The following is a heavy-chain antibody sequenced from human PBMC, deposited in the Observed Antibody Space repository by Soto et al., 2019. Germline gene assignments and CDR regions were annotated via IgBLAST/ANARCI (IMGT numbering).Heavy chain of an antibody. CDR3: ASTRTNYYGSGSYYNAVY. D-gene: IGHD3-10*01. CDR2: INAGNGNT. J-gene: IGHJ4*02. V-gene: IGHV1-3*01. CDR1: GYTFTSYA. Sequence: ASVKVSCKASGYTFTSYAMHWVRQAPGQRLEWMGWINAGNGNTKYSQKFQGRVTITRDTSASTAYMELSSLRSEDAAVYYCASTRTNYYGSGSYYNAVYWGQGTLVTVSS.